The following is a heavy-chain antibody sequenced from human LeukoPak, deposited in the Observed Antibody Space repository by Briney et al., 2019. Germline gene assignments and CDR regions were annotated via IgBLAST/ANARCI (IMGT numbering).Heavy chain of an antibody. Sequence: SETLSLTCTVSRGSISSSSYYWGWIRQPPGKGLESIGSIYYSGSTYYNPSLKSRVTISVDTSKNQFSLKLSSVTAADTAVYYCARGGAIYDYYYYMDVWGKGTTVTISS. J-gene: IGHJ6*03. CDR2: IYYSGST. CDR1: RGSISSSSYY. V-gene: IGHV4-39*07. CDR3: ARGGAIYDYYYYMDV. D-gene: IGHD3-16*01.